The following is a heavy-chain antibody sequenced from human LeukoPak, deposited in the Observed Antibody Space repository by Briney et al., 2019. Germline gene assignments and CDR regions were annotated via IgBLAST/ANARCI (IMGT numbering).Heavy chain of an antibody. CDR1: GFTFSSYA. D-gene: IGHD2-21*02. Sequence: GGSLRLSCAASGFTFSSYAMSWVRQAPGQGLEWVSAISGSGGSTYYADSVKGRFTISRDNSKNTLYLQMNSLRAEDTAVYYCAKSPAYCGGDCYSARYYGMDVWGQGTTVTVSS. CDR2: ISGSGGST. V-gene: IGHV3-23*01. CDR3: AKSPAYCGGDCYSARYYGMDV. J-gene: IGHJ6*02.